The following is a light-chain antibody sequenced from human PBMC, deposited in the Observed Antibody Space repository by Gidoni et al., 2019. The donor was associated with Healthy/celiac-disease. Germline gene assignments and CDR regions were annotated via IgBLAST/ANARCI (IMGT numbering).Light chain of an antibody. CDR3: AAWDDSLNALV. Sequence: QSVLTQPPSASGTPGQRVTISCSGSSSNIGSNTVNWYQQLPGTAPKLLIYNNNQRPSGVPDRFSGSKSGTSASLAISGLQSEDEADYYCAAWDDSLNALVFGGGTKLXV. CDR2: NNN. V-gene: IGLV1-44*01. CDR1: SSNIGSNT. J-gene: IGLJ2*01.